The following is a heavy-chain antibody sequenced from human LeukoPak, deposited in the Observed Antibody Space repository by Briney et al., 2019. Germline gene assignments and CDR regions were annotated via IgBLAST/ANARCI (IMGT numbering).Heavy chain of an antibody. V-gene: IGHV1-2*02. Sequence: ASVKVSCEASGYTFTGYYMHWVRQAPGQGLEWMGWINPNSGGTNYAQKFQGRVTMTRDMSTSTVYMELSSLRSEDTTVYYCATGAHVRVYDSNPYYGHYWGQGTLVTVSS. D-gene: IGHD3-22*01. CDR3: ATGAHVRVYDSNPYYGHY. CDR1: GYTFTGYY. J-gene: IGHJ4*02. CDR2: INPNSGGT.